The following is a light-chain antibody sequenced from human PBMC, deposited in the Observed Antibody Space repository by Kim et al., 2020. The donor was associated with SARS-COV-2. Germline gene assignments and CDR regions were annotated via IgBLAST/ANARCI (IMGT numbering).Light chain of an antibody. CDR3: QKYDKWPPYT. J-gene: IGKJ2*01. Sequence: VVMTPSPATLSVSPGERVTLSCKASQSVGRSLAWYQQKSGQPPRLLIYGASTRATGVPAWFSGSGSGTDFTLTISSLQSEDFAVYYCQKYDKWPPYTFGQGTKLEI. CDR2: GAS. CDR1: QSVGRS. V-gene: IGKV3-15*01.